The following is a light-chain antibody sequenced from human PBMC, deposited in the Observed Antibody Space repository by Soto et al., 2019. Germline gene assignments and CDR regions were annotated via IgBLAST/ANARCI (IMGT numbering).Light chain of an antibody. CDR1: QSISSY. CDR2: AAS. Sequence: DIQMTQSPSSLSASVGGRVTITCRASQSISSYLNWYQQKPGKAPKLLIYAASSLQSGVPARCSGSGYWTDFTLTISSLQPEDFATYYCQQTYSTPPYTFGRGTKLEIK. V-gene: IGKV1-39*01. CDR3: QQTYSTPPYT. J-gene: IGKJ2*01.